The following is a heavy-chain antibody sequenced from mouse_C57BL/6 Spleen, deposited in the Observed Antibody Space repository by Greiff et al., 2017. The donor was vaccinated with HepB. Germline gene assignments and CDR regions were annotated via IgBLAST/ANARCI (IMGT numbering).Heavy chain of an antibody. D-gene: IGHD1-2*01. CDR2: ISNGGGST. J-gene: IGHJ4*01. CDR3: ARPITTGAMDY. V-gene: IGHV5-12*01. CDR1: GFTFSDYY. Sequence: EVKLMESGGGLVQPGGSLKLSCAASGFTFSDYYMYWVRQTPEKRLEWVAYISNGGGSTYYPDTVKGRFTISRDNAKNTLYLQMSRLKSEDTAMYYCARPITTGAMDYWGQGTSVTVSS.